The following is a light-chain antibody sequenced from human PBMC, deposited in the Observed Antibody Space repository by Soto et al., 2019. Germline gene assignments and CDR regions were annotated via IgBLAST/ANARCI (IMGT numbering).Light chain of an antibody. J-gene: IGKJ3*01. V-gene: IGKV1-33*01. CDR1: QDIRTS. CDR3: QQYDNLPPFT. CDR2: GAS. Sequence: DIQMTQSPSSLSASVGARISITCQASQDIRTSLSWFQQKPGRPPKLLIYGASNLETGVPSRFRGSGSGTDFTFTIISLQPEDIATYYCQQYDNLPPFTFGPGTKVDIK.